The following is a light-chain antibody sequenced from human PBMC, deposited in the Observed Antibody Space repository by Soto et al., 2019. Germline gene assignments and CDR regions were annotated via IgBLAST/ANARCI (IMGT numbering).Light chain of an antibody. CDR3: QQYSGPWRT. CDR2: KAS. J-gene: IGKJ1*01. CDR1: QSISSW. V-gene: IGKV1-5*03. Sequence: DTQMTQSPSTLSASVGDRVTITCRVSQSISSWLAWYQQKPGNAPKLLIYKASSLKSGVPSRFSGSGSGTEFTLTISSLQPDDFATYYCQQYSGPWRTFGQGTKVAIK.